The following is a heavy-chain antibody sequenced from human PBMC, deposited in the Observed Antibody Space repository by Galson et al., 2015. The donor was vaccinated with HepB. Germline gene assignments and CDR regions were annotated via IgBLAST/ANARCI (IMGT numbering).Heavy chain of an antibody. D-gene: IGHD3-9*01. J-gene: IGHJ5*02. V-gene: IGHV4-39*07. CDR2: IYYSGST. CDR3: ARVNDILTGYYSPPYYNWFDP. CDR1: GGSISSSSYY. Sequence: SETLSLTCTVSGGSISSSSYYWGWIRQPPGKGLEWIGSIYYSGSTYYNPSLKSRVTISVDTSKNQFSLKLSSVTAADTAVYYCARVNDILTGYYSPPYYNWFDPWGQGTLVTVSS.